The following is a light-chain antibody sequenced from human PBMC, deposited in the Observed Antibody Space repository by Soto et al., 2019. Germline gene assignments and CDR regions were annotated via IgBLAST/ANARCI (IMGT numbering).Light chain of an antibody. CDR3: QKYGSSPPWT. CDR2: GAS. CDR1: QRISSSY. J-gene: IGKJ1*01. V-gene: IGKV3-20*01. Sequence: EIVLTQYPGTLSLSPGERATLSCRASQRISSSYLAWYQQKPGQPPRLLIFGASTRAAGIPDRFSDSGSGTDFTLTISRLEPEDFAVYYCQKYGSSPPWTFGQGTKVESK.